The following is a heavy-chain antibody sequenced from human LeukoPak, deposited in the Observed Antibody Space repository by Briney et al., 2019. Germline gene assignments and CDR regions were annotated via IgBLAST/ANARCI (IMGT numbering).Heavy chain of an antibody. J-gene: IGHJ4*02. CDR2: IYTSGST. D-gene: IGHD4-23*01. Sequence: PSETLSLTCTVSGGSISSYYWSWIRQPAGKGLEWIGRIYTSGSTNYNPSLKSRVTMSVDTSKNQFSLKLSSVTAADTAVYYCARGRLRWELGDGVLFDYWGQGTLVTVSS. CDR3: ARGRLRWELGDGVLFDY. CDR1: GGSISSYY. V-gene: IGHV4-4*07.